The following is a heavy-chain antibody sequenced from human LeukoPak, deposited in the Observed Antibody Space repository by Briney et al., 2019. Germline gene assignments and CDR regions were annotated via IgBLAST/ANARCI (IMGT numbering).Heavy chain of an antibody. J-gene: IGHJ4*02. V-gene: IGHV4-38-2*01. CDR2: LHHSGST. CDR3: ARVGGDDSTGHYSVDY. D-gene: IGHD3-22*01. Sequence: SETLSLTCAVSGYSITSTYWWGWIRQTPGGGLEWIGSLHHSGSTSYSESLKRRVTISVDTSKNHFSLRLSAVTAADTAVYYCARVGGDDSTGHYSVDYWGQGTLVTVSS. CDR1: GYSITSTYW.